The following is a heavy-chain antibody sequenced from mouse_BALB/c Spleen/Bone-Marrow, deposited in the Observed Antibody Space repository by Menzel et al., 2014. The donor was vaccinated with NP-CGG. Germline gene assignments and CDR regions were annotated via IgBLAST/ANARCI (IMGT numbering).Heavy chain of an antibody. CDR2: IDPANGNT. CDR3: ASYYYGSSSFAY. Sequence: VQLKQSGAELVKPGASVKLSCTASGFNIKDTYMHWVKQRPEQGLEWIGRIDPANGNTKYDPKFQGKATITADTSSNTAYLQLSSLTSEDTAVYYCASYYYGSSSFAYWGQGTLVTGSA. J-gene: IGHJ3*01. D-gene: IGHD1-1*01. V-gene: IGHV14-3*02. CDR1: GFNIKDTY.